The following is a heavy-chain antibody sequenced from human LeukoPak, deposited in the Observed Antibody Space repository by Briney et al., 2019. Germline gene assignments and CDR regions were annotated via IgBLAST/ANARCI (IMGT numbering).Heavy chain of an antibody. CDR3: ARDDRTIAAAGTPDY. D-gene: IGHD6-13*01. V-gene: IGHV1-46*01. CDR1: GYTFTSYY. CDR2: INPSGGST. J-gene: IGHJ4*02. Sequence: ASVKVSCKASGYTFTSYYMHWVRQAPGQGLEWMGIINPSGGSTSYAQKFQGRVTMTRDTSTSTVYMELSSLRSEDTAVYYCARDDRTIAAAGTPDYWGQGTLVTVSS.